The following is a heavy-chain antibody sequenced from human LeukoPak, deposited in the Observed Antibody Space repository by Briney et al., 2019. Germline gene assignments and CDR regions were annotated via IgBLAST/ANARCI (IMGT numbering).Heavy chain of an antibody. CDR3: AKVGPYSSSFPTRDY. CDR2: ISYDGSNK. J-gene: IGHJ4*02. Sequence: GGSLRLSCAASGFTFSSYGMHWVRQAPGKGLEWVAVISYDGSNKYYADSVKGRFTISRDNSKNTLYLQMNSLRAEDTAVYYCAKVGPYSSSFPTRDYWGQGTLVTVSS. D-gene: IGHD6-6*01. CDR1: GFTFSSYG. V-gene: IGHV3-30*18.